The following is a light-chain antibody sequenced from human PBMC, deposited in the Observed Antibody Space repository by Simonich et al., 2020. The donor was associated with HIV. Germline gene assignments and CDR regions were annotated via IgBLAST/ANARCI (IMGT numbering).Light chain of an antibody. V-gene: IGLV2-11*01. CDR3: CSDAGSYTWV. CDR1: SSDVGGHNY. J-gene: IGLJ3*02. CDR2: DVS. Sequence: QSALTQPRSVSGSPGQSVTISCTGTSSDVGGHNYVSWYQQHPGKAPKLMIYDVSKRPAGVPDRFSGSKSGNTASLTISGLQAEDEADYYCCSDAGSYTWVFGGGTKLTVL.